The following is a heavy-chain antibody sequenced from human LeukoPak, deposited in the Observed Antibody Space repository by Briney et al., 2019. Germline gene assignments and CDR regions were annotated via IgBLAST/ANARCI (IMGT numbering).Heavy chain of an antibody. Sequence: SETLSLTCTVSGGSISSYYWSWIRQPPGKGLEWIGYIYYSGSTNYNPSLRSRVTISVDTSKNQFSLKLSSVTAADTAVYYCASSHYDFWSGYPYYFDYWGQGTLVTVSS. V-gene: IGHV4-59*01. CDR2: IYYSGST. CDR3: ASSHYDFWSGYPYYFDY. J-gene: IGHJ4*02. D-gene: IGHD3-3*01. CDR1: GGSISSYY.